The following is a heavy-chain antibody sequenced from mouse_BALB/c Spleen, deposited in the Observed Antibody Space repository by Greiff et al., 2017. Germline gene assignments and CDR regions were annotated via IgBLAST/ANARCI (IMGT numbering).Heavy chain of an antibody. CDR3: ARSPRFITTVVAGDYFDY. D-gene: IGHD1-1*01. Sequence: VQLQQSGPELEKPGASVKISCKASGYSFTGYNMNWVKQSNGKSLEWIGNIDPYYGGTSYNQKFKGKATLTVDKSSSTAYMQLKSLTSEDSAVYYCARSPRFITTVVAGDYFDYWGQGTTLTVSS. CDR1: GYSFTGYN. V-gene: IGHV1-39*01. CDR2: IDPYYGGT. J-gene: IGHJ2*01.